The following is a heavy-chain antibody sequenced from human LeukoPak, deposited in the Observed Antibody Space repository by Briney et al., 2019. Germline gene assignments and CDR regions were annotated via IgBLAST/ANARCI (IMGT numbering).Heavy chain of an antibody. Sequence: GGSLRLSCPASGFTFGSYVMSWVRQPPGRGREWVGTIIGVGGRTYYADSVEGRSTISRGTSANTVYLQMNSLRAEDTAVYYCAKGPRSGYPYYLDYWGQGTLVTVSS. J-gene: IGHJ4*02. D-gene: IGHD6-25*01. V-gene: IGHV3-23*01. CDR1: GFTFGSYV. CDR2: IIGVGGRT. CDR3: AKGPRSGYPYYLDY.